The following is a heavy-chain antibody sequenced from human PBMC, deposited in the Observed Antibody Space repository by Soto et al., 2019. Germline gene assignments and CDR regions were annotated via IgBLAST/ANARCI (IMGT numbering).Heavy chain of an antibody. CDR3: SRDAPIVVVTANPEYFQH. V-gene: IGHV1-18*01. D-gene: IGHD2-21*02. Sequence: ASVEVSCKASGYTFTSYGISWVRQAPGQGLEWMGWISAYNGNTNYAQKLQGRVTMTTDTSTSTAYMELRSLRSDDTAVYYCSRDAPIVVVTANPEYFQHWGQGTLITVSS. CDR1: GYTFTSYG. CDR2: ISAYNGNT. J-gene: IGHJ1*01.